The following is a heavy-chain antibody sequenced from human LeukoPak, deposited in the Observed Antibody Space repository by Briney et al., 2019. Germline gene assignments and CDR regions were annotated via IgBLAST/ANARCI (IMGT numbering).Heavy chain of an antibody. J-gene: IGHJ4*02. CDR1: GHSISSYY. CDR3: AREDRYCSGGSCYS. CDR2: IYTSGST. V-gene: IGHV4-4*07. D-gene: IGHD2-15*01. Sequence: SETLSLTCTVSGHSISSYYWSWIRQPAGRGLEWIGRIYTSGSTNYNPSLKSRVTISIDTSKNQVSLKLSSVTAADTAVYYCAREDRYCSGGSCYSWGQGTLVTVSS.